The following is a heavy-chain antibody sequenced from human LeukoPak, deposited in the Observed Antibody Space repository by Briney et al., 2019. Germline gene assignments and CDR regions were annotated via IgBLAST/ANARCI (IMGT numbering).Heavy chain of an antibody. CDR1: GGSISSYY. V-gene: IGHV4-59*01. Sequence: SETLSLTCTVSGGSISSYYWSWIRQPPGKGLEWIGYINYSGNTNYNPSLKSRVTISVDTSKKQFSLNLRSVTAADTAVYYCARTPTYYGSATYLDYWGQGTLVTVSS. CDR3: ARTPTYYGSATYLDY. CDR2: INYSGNT. J-gene: IGHJ4*02. D-gene: IGHD3-10*01.